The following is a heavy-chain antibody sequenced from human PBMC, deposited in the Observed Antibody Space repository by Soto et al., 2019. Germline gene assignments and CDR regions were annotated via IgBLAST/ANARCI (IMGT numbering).Heavy chain of an antibody. D-gene: IGHD2-15*01. CDR3: ARDRCSGGSCYRPYAFDM. CDR2: ISGNNVYV. J-gene: IGHJ3*02. V-gene: IGHV3-21*01. CDR1: GFNLSIYT. Sequence: EAQLVESGGGLVKPGGSLRVSCAASGFNLSIYTMNWVRQAPGKGLERVSSISGNNVYVYYADSVKGRFSISRDNAKNSLTLQMNSLRAEDTALYYCARDRCSGGSCYRPYAFDMWGQGTLVTVS.